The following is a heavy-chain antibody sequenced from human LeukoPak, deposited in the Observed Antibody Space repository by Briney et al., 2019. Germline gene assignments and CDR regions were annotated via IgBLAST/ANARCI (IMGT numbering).Heavy chain of an antibody. CDR1: GFTFSNHA. Sequence: PGWSLGLSCAASGFTFSNHAMSWVHQAPGKGLQLVSAISGGGVTIYYADSVKGRFTISRDNSKNTLYLQMNSLRAEDTAVYYCAKDGFDYYDSGGYYYFNYWGQGTLVTVSS. V-gene: IGHV3-23*01. J-gene: IGHJ4*02. D-gene: IGHD3-22*01. CDR3: AKDGFDYYDSGGYYYFNY. CDR2: ISGGGVTI.